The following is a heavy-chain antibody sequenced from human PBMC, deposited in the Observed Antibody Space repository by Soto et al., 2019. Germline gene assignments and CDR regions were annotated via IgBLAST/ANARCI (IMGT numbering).Heavy chain of an antibody. J-gene: IGHJ4*02. Sequence: DVQLLESVGGLVQPEGSLRLSCAASGFTFSSYAMGWVRQGPGKGLEWVAVVSIGGSTHYADSVRGRFTISRDNSKNTLSLQMISLTAEDTAVYFCVKRRGAGGHFDYWGQGALVTVSS. CDR1: GFTFSSYA. V-gene: IGHV3-23*01. CDR3: VKRRGAGGHFDY. CDR2: VSIGGST. D-gene: IGHD2-15*01.